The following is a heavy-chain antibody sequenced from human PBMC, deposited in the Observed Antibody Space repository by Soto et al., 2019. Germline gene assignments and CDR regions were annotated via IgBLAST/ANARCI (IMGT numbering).Heavy chain of an antibody. V-gene: IGHV3-33*01. CDR1: AVTFTGFG. CDR2: IRFDGSNT. Sequence: HPGGSLRLSCAASAVTFTGFGMHWVRQAPGKGLEWVAVIRFDGSNTYYADSVKGRFTISRDNPKNMLYPQMNSLRAEDTAIYYCARDGVGTTTYFGYFDYWGLGTLVTVSS. D-gene: IGHD1-26*01. J-gene: IGHJ4*02. CDR3: ARDGVGTTTYFGYFDY.